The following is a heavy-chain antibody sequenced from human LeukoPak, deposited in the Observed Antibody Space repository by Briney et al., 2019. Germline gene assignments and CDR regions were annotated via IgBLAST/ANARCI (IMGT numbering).Heavy chain of an antibody. Sequence: RGSLRLSRAAAGFTFSEYWMHWVRQAPGKGLVWVSRIRTDGDTSYADSVRGRFTISRDNSKNTLYLQMNSLRAEDTAVYYCARDARVGDPFDYWGQGTLVTVSS. CDR2: IRTDGDT. CDR1: GFTFSEYW. CDR3: ARDARVGDPFDY. D-gene: IGHD4-17*01. J-gene: IGHJ4*02. V-gene: IGHV3-74*01.